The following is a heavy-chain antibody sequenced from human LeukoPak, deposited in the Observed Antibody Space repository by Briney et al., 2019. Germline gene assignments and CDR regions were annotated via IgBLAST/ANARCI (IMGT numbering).Heavy chain of an antibody. Sequence: SETPSLTCTVSGASINSYYWSWIRQPPGKGLEWIGYIDNSGSTNYNPSLKSRVTISVDKSKNQFSLKLSSVTAADTAVYYCARMTYDPHGVDVWGKGTTVTVSS. CDR2: IDNSGST. J-gene: IGHJ6*04. V-gene: IGHV4-59*01. D-gene: IGHD5-12*01. CDR1: GASINSYY. CDR3: ARMTYDPHGVDV.